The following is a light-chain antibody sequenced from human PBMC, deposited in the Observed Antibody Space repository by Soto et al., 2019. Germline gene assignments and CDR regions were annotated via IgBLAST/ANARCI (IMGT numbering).Light chain of an antibody. CDR3: QQIYSAPLT. J-gene: IGKJ4*01. CDR2: APS. V-gene: IGKV1-39*01. CDR1: QSITTY. Sequence: DIPMTQSPSSLSASVGDRVTITCRASQSITTYLNWYRQKPGKAPKLLIYAPSSLQSGFTSRFSGSGSETEFTLSIRSLQPEDCATYFCQQIYSAPLTFGGGTKVEIK.